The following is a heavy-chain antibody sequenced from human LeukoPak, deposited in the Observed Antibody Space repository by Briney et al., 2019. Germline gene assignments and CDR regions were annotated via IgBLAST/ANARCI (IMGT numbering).Heavy chain of an antibody. CDR1: GYTFTGYY. CDR2: INPNSGGT. CDR3: ARVYGSGSYRGAFDI. V-gene: IGHV1-2*02. Sequence: ASVKVSCKASGYTFTGYYMHWVRQAPGQGLEWMGWINPNSGGTNYAQKFQGRVTMTRDTSISTAYMELSRLRSDDTAVYYCARVYGSGSYRGAFDIWGQGTMVTVSS. J-gene: IGHJ3*02. D-gene: IGHD3-10*01.